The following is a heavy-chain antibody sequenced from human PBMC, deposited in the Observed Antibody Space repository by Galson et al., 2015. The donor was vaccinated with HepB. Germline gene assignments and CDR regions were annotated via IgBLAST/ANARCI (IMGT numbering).Heavy chain of an antibody. Sequence: SVKVSCKASGGTFSSYAISWVRQAPGQGLEWMGGIIPIFGTANYAQKFQGRVTITADESTSTAYMELSSLRSEDTAVYYCARDPGPMAAAGRGWFDPWDQGTLVAVSS. D-gene: IGHD6-13*01. CDR2: IIPIFGTA. CDR1: GGTFSSYA. CDR3: ARDPGPMAAAGRGWFDP. V-gene: IGHV1-69*13. J-gene: IGHJ5*02.